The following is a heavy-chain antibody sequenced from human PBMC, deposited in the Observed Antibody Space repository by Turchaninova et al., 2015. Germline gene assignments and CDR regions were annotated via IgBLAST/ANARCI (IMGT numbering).Heavy chain of an antibody. V-gene: IGHV3-74*03. D-gene: IGHD1-7*01. CDR2: INPDGSST. Sequence: VESGGGLVQPGGSLRLSCTASGFRFSTYFMYWVRQAPGEGLLWVSRINPDGSSTAYADSVMGRFTISRDNSKNTLYLQMNSLRAEDSAVIYWVAYNWNYPSPWGQGTLVTVSS. CDR1: GFRFSTYF. J-gene: IGHJ5*02. CDR3: VAYNWNYPSP.